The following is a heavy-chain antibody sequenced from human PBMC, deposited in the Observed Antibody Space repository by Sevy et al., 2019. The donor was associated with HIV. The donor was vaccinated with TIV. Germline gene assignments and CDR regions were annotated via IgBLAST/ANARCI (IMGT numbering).Heavy chain of an antibody. V-gene: IGHV3-21*01. J-gene: IGHJ6*02. CDR3: TRDKTILEGRYGMDV. CDR2: IFSSSSWI. Sequence: GGSLRLSCAASGFIFNDYNMNWVRQAPGKGLEWVSFIFSSSSWIYYADSVKGRFTISRDNTKNSLYLQMNILRTEDTAVYYCTRDKTILEGRYGMDVWGQGTTVTVSS. CDR1: GFIFNDYN. D-gene: IGHD3-3*01.